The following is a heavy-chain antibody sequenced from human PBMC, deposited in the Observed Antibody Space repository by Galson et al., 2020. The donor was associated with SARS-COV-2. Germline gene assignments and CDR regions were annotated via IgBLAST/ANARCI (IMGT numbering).Heavy chain of an antibody. CDR3: TRDLPGVGVDV. V-gene: IGHV3-53*01. J-gene: IGHJ6*02. CDR1: GFPVSGNY. D-gene: IGHD3-10*01. Sequence: GGSLRLSCVASGFPVSGNYMSWVRQAPGKGLEWVSLIYPGGNTYYADSVQGRFTISRDNSKNTLFLQLNSLRADDTAVYFCTRDLPGVGVDVWGQGATVTVSS. CDR2: IYPGGNT.